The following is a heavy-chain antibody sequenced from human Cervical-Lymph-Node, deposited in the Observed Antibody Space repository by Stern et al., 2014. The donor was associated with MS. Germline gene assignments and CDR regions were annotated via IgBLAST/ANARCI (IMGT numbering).Heavy chain of an antibody. V-gene: IGHV2-70*01. CDR1: GFSLSTSGMS. D-gene: IGHD6-19*01. J-gene: IGHJ4*02. CDR3: ARTLSIAVAGYYFDY. CDR2: IDWDDDK. Sequence: QVTLKESGPALVKPTQTLTLTCTFSGFSLSTSGMSGSWICQPPGKALEWLALIDWDDDKYYSTSLKTRLTISKDTSKNQVVLTMTNMDPVDTATYYCARTLSIAVAGYYFDYWGQGTLVTVSS.